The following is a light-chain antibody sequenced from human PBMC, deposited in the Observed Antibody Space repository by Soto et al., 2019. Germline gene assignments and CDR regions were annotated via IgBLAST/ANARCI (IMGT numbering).Light chain of an antibody. Sequence: EVVMTQSPATLPVSPWGRVTLSRRASQSVSSSYLAWYQQKPGQAPRLLIYDASNRATGIPARFSGSGSGTDFTLTISSLEPEDFAVYYCQQRSNWPITFGQGTRLEIK. J-gene: IGKJ5*01. CDR1: QSVSSSY. CDR3: QQRSNWPIT. V-gene: IGKV3D-20*02. CDR2: DAS.